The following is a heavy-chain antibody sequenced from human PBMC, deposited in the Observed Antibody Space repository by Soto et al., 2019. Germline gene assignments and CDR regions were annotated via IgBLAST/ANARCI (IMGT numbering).Heavy chain of an antibody. CDR2: TRNKANSYST. Sequence: GGSLRLSCAVSGFTFSDHYMDWVRQAPGKGLEWVGRTRNKANSYSTYYADSVKGRFTISRDNSKNTLYLQMNSLRAEDTAVYYCAKDTVPVATPWFDPWGQGTLVTVSS. CDR3: AKDTVPVATPWFDP. V-gene: IGHV3-72*01. D-gene: IGHD2-2*01. J-gene: IGHJ5*02. CDR1: GFTFSDHY.